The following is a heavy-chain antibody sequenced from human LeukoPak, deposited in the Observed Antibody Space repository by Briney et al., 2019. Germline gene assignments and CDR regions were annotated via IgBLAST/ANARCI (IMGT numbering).Heavy chain of an antibody. Sequence: GGSQRLSRAPSAFTVSSNYMSWVRQARGKGLEWVSVIYSGCSTYDADSVNGRFTISRDNSKNTLYLQMNSLRAEDTAVYYCARERPRMDVWGQGTTVTVSS. V-gene: IGHV3-53*01. CDR2: IYSGCST. J-gene: IGHJ6*02. CDR1: AFTVSSNY. CDR3: ARERPRMDV.